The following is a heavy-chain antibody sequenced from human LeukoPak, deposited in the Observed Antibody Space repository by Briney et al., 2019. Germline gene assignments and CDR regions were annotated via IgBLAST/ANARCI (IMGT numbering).Heavy chain of an antibody. CDR2: IYTSGST. V-gene: IGHV4-4*07. D-gene: IGHD3-22*01. J-gene: IGHJ3*02. Sequence: PSETLSLTCTVSGGSISSYYWSWLRQPAGKGLEGIGRIYTSGSTNYNPSLKSRVTMSVDTSKNQFSLKLSSVTAADTAVYYCAREVDYYDSSGYYSDAFDIWGQGTMVTFSS. CDR3: AREVDYYDSSGYYSDAFDI. CDR1: GGSISSYY.